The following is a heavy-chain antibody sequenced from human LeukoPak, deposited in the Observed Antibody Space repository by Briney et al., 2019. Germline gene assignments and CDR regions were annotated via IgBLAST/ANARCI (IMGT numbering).Heavy chain of an antibody. CDR1: GFTFTYYT. J-gene: IGHJ1*01. CDR2: VSGSGDFT. V-gene: IGHV3-23*01. CDR3: AKDYYNFWSGYF. Sequence: GGSLRLSCAASGFTFTYYTMSWVRQAPGRGLEWVSAVSGSGDFTYYADSVKGRFIISRDNSKNTVYLQMNSLRAEDTALYYCAKDYYNFWSGYFRGQGTLVTVSS. D-gene: IGHD3-3*01.